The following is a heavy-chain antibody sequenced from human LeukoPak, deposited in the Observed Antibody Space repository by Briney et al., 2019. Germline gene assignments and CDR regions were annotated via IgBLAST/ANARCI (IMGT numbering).Heavy chain of an antibody. CDR2: IYYSGST. CDR1: GGSISSYY. CDR3: ARDLRDCSSTSCYQVFDY. J-gene: IGHJ4*02. V-gene: IGHV4-59*01. Sequence: SETLSLTCTVSGGSISSYYWSWIRQPPGKGLEWIGYIYYSGSTNYNPSLKSRVTISVDTSKNQFSLKLSSVTAADTAVYYCARDLRDCSSTSCYQVFDYWGQGTLVTVSS. D-gene: IGHD2-2*01.